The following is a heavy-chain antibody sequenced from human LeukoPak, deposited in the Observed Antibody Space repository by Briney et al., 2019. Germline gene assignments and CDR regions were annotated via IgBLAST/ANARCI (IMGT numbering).Heavy chain of an antibody. Sequence: ASVKVSCKASGYTFTDYYMQWVQQAPGKGLEWMGRVDPEDGKTIYAERFQGRLTITADTSTDTVYMELSGLRSEDTAVYYCATVDGDTPHVRPFDPWGQGTLVTVSS. CDR2: VDPEDGKT. CDR1: GYTFTDYY. CDR3: ATVDGDTPHVRPFDP. J-gene: IGHJ5*02. D-gene: IGHD5-18*01. V-gene: IGHV1-69-2*01.